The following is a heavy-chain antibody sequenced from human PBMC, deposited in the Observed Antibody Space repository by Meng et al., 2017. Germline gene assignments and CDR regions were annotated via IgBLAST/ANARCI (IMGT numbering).Heavy chain of an antibody. CDR1: GYTFTSYA. CDR3: ARDKLKTFDP. Sequence: QVQLVQSGAEVKKPGAYVKVPCNASGYTFTSYAMYWVRQAPGQRLEWMGWINAGNGNTKYSQKFQGRVTITRDTSASTAYMELSSLRSEDTAVYYCARDKLKTFDPWGQGTLVTVSS. CDR2: INAGNGNT. V-gene: IGHV1-3*01. J-gene: IGHJ5*02.